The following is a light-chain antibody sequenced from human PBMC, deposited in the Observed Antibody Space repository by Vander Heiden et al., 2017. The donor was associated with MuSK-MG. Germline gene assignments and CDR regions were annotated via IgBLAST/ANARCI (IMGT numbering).Light chain of an antibody. J-gene: IGLJ3*02. CDR3: QSADNIGTPSM. Sequence: FDLTQPPSGSVSPGQTARIACAGDALTKQFSYWYQQKPGKAPLLVIFKDTERASGIPERFSGSSSGTTVTLTISGVQAEDEADYYCQSADNIGTPSMFGGGTKLFVL. CDR2: KDT. CDR1: ALTKQF. V-gene: IGLV3-25*03.